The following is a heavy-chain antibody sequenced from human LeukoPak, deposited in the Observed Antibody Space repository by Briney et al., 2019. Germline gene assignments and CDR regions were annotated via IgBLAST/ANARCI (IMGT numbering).Heavy chain of an antibody. CDR3: AKVRWDNSGWYYLDS. D-gene: IGHD6-19*01. Sequence: GGSLRLSCAASGFTFSNYGMHWVRQAPGKGLEWVAFIRYDGSNKYYADSVKGRFTISRDNSKSTLYLQMNSLRTEDTAVYYCAKVRWDNSGWYYLDSWGQGTLVTVSS. J-gene: IGHJ4*02. CDR2: IRYDGSNK. CDR1: GFTFSNYG. V-gene: IGHV3-30*02.